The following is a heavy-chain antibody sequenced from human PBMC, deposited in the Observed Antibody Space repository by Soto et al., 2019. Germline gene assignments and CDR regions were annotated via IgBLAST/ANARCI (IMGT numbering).Heavy chain of an antibody. CDR3: ARIPEAAVTAFDF. Sequence: SETLSLTCTISGVSISSGDYYWSWIRQPPGKGLEWIGYIYYSENTYSNPSLKSRVAISGDTSKNQISLKLSSVTAPDTDLYDCARIPEAAVTAFDFWGLGSLVTVSS. CDR2: IYYSENT. J-gene: IGHJ4*02. CDR1: GVSISSGDYY. V-gene: IGHV4-30-4*01. D-gene: IGHD4-17*01.